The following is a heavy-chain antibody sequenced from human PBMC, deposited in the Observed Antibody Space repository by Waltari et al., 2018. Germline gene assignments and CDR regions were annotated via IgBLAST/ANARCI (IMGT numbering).Heavy chain of an antibody. D-gene: IGHD3-3*01. V-gene: IGHV3-30-3*01. Sequence: QVQLVESGGGVVQPGRSLRLSCAASGFTFSSYAMHWVRQAPGKGLEWVAVISYDGSNKYYADSVKGRFTISRDNSKNTLYLQMNSLRAEDTAVYYCARGYDFWSGHFDYWGQGTLVIVSS. CDR3: ARGYDFWSGHFDY. CDR2: ISYDGSNK. CDR1: GFTFSSYA. J-gene: IGHJ4*02.